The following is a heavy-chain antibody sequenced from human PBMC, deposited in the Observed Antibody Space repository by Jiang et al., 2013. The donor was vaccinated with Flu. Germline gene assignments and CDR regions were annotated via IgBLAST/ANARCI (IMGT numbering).Heavy chain of an antibody. V-gene: IGHV4-4*07. J-gene: IGHJ3*02. CDR1: GGSISSYY. Sequence: TLSLTCTVSGGSISSYYWSWIRQPAGKGLEWIGRIYTSGSTNYNPSLKSRVTMSVDTSKNQFSLKLSSVTAADTAVYYCATSRLSLPYNSRIVGKRGRDDAFDIWGQGTMVTVSS. CDR2: IYTSGST. CDR3: ATSRLSLPYNSRIVGKRGRDDAFDI. D-gene: IGHD1-26*01.